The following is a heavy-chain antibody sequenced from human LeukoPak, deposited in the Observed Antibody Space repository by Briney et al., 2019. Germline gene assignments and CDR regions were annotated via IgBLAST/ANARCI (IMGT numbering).Heavy chain of an antibody. Sequence: PSESLSLTCAVYGGSFSGYYWSWIRQPPGKGLEWIREINHSGSTNYNPSLKSRVTISVDTSKNQFSLKLSSVTAADTAVYYCARGRIVVVPAAMSFRRGWFDPWGQGTLVTVSS. J-gene: IGHJ5*02. CDR2: INHSGST. CDR3: ARGRIVVVPAAMSFRRGWFDP. V-gene: IGHV4-34*01. CDR1: GGSFSGYY. D-gene: IGHD2-2*01.